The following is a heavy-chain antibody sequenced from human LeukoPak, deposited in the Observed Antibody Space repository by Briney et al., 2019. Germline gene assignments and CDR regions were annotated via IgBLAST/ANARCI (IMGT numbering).Heavy chain of an antibody. CDR3: ARGSTTTLAGYFQH. J-gene: IGHJ1*01. D-gene: IGHD2-2*01. V-gene: IGHV3-21*01. CDR2: ISSSSSYI. CDR1: GFTFSSYS. Sequence: PGGSLRLSCAASGFTFSSYSMNWVRHAPGQGLEWFSSISSSSSYIYYADSVKGRFTISRDNAKNSLYLQMNSLRAEDTAVYYCARGSTTTLAGYFQHWGQGTLVTVSS.